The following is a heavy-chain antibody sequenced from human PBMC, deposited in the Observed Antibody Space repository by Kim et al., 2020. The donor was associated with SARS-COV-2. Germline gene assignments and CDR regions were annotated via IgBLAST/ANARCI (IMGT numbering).Heavy chain of an antibody. CDR1: GYTFTSYY. Sequence: ASVKVSCKASGYTFTSYYMHWVRQAPGQGLEWMGIINPSGGSTSYAQKFQGRVTMTRDTSTSTVYMELSSLRSEDTAVYYCAREKRVFTMVRGVGWFDPWGQGTLVTVSS. CDR3: AREKRVFTMVRGVGWFDP. V-gene: IGHV1-46*01. D-gene: IGHD3-10*01. CDR2: INPSGGST. J-gene: IGHJ5*02.